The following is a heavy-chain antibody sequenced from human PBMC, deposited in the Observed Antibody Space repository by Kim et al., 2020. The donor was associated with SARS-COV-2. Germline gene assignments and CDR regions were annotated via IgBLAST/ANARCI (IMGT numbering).Heavy chain of an antibody. V-gene: IGHV3-23*01. CDR3: AKDLIPYAILTGYRF. CDR2: ISGSVGST. Sequence: GGSLRLSCAASGFTFSSYAMSWVRQAPGQGLEWVSAISGSVGSTYYVDSVTGRFTISRDNSKNTLYLQMNSLRAEDTAVYYCAKDLIPYAILTGYRFWGQETLVTVSS. CDR1: GFTFSSYA. J-gene: IGHJ4*02. D-gene: IGHD3-9*01.